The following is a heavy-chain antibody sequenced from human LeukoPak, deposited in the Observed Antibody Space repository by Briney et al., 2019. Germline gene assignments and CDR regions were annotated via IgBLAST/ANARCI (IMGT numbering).Heavy chain of an antibody. CDR1: GGSIDSYY. CDR2: IYYSGST. J-gene: IGHJ5*02. Sequence: SETLSLTCTVSGGSIDSYYWSWIRQPPGKGLEWIGYIYYSGSTNYNPSLKSRVTISVDTSKNQFSLKLSSVTAADTAVYYCARGKQQLPNWFDPWGQGTLVTVSS. D-gene: IGHD6-13*01. CDR3: ARGKQQLPNWFDP. V-gene: IGHV4-59*01.